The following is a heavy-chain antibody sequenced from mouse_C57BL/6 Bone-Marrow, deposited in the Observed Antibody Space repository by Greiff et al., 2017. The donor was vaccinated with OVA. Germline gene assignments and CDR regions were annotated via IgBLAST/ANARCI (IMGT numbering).Heavy chain of an antibody. CDR3: SEDSAVYYCAWRITTVVATGGHWYFDV. CDR2: GQGLEWLG. J-gene: IGHJ1*03. CDR1: YTFSRRVH. V-gene: IGHV1-87*01. D-gene: IGHD1-1*01. Sequence: VKLQESGPELARPWASVKISCQAFYTFSRRVHFAIRDTNYWMQWVKQRPGQGLEWLGAIYPGTGDTSYNQKFKGKATLTADKSSITAYMQLSSLTSEDSAVYYCAWRITTVVATGGHWYFDVWGTGTTVTVSS.